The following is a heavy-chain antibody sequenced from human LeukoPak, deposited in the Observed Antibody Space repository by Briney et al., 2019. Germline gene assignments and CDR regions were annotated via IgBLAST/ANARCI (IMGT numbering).Heavy chain of an antibody. CDR1: GYSFTSYW. CDR2: IYPDDSDT. V-gene: IGHV5-51*01. D-gene: IGHD1-26*01. J-gene: IGHJ3*01. Sequence: GESLKISCQTSGYSFTSYWIGWVRQMPGKGLEWLGIIYPDDSDTRYSPSFQGQVTISADKSISTAYLQWSSLKASDTATYCCAKTQSHLVLGDAFDFWGQGTMVTVSS. CDR3: AKTQSHLVLGDAFDF.